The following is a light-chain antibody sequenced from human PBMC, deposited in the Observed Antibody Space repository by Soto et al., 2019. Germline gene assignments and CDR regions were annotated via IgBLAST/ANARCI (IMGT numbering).Light chain of an antibody. Sequence: QSALTQPASVSGSPGQSITVSCTGSSSDVGEYNCVSWYQQQLGKAPKLLVFDVSNRPSGVSNRCSGSKSGNTASLAISGLQAEDEADYYCTSYTGSSAHVLFGGGTKLTVL. CDR3: TSYTGSSAHVL. J-gene: IGLJ3*02. CDR2: DVS. V-gene: IGLV2-14*01. CDR1: SSDVGEYNC.